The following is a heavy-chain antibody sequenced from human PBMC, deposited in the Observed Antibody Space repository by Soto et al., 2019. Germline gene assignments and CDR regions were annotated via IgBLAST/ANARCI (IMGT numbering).Heavy chain of an antibody. CDR2: ISAYNGNT. J-gene: IGHJ5*02. CDR3: ARDLSGIVVVVAATWFDP. CDR1: GYTFTRYG. V-gene: IGHV1-18*01. Sequence: ASVTLSCQASGYTFTRYGISLVRQAPGQGLEWMGWISAYNGNTNYAQKLQGRVTMTTDTSTSTAYMELRSLRSDDTAVYYCARDLSGIVVVVAATWFDPWGQGTLVTVSS. D-gene: IGHD2-15*01.